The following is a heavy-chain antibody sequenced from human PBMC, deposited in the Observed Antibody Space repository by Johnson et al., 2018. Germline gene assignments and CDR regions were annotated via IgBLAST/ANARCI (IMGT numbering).Heavy chain of an antibody. CDR1: GYTFTNYW. CDR2: IYPADSDT. V-gene: IGHV5-51*01. D-gene: IGHD3-10*01. CDR3: AGHEGGLMGSSMRDYGRDG. J-gene: IGHJ6*02. Sequence: VQLVQSGAEVKKPGESLKISCEGSGYTFTNYWIAWVRQMPGKALEWMGIIYPADSDTRYSPSFHGQVTISADKSISTAYVQWSSLKASDNAMYYWAGHEGGLMGSSMRDYGRDGWGQGTTVTVSS.